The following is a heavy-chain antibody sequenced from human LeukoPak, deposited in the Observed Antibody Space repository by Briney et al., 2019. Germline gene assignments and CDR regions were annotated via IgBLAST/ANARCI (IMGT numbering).Heavy chain of an antibody. CDR2: ISSSGSTI. Sequence: GGSLRLSCAASGFTFSSYEMNWVRRAPGKGLEWVSYISSSGSTIYYADSVKGRFTISRDNAKNSLYLQMNSLRAEDTAVYYWARVHEYYYGSGPFDYWGQGTLVTVSS. J-gene: IGHJ4*02. D-gene: IGHD3-10*01. CDR3: ARVHEYYYGSGPFDY. V-gene: IGHV3-48*03. CDR1: GFTFSSYE.